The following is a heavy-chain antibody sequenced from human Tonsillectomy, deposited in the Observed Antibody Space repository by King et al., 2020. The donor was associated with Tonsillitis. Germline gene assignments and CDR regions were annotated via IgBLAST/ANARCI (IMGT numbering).Heavy chain of an antibody. D-gene: IGHD6-19*01. CDR3: ARGRGSGCSDY. Sequence: VQLVESGGGLVQPGGSLRLSCAASGFTFSSYWTSWVRQAPGKGLEWVANIKQDGSEKYYVDSVKGRFTISRDNAKNSLYLQMNSLRAEDTAVYYCARGRGSGCSDYWGQGTLVTVSS. J-gene: IGHJ4*02. CDR2: IKQDGSEK. CDR1: GFTFSSYW. V-gene: IGHV3-7*03.